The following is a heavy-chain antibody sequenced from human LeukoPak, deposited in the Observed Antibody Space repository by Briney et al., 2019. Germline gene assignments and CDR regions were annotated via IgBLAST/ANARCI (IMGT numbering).Heavy chain of an antibody. CDR3: AKDGDLYGHADY. CDR2: ISYDGSKK. D-gene: IGHD4-17*01. Sequence: GRSLRLSCAASGFAFSSYAMHWVRQAPGKGLEWVASISYDGSKKYYADSLKGRFTISRDNSKKTLYLQMNSLRAEDTAVYYCAKDGDLYGHADYWGQGTLVTVSS. V-gene: IGHV3-30-3*01. CDR1: GFAFSSYA. J-gene: IGHJ4*02.